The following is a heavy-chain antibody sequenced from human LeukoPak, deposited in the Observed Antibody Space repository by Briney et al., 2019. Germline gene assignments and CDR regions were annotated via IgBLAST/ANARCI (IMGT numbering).Heavy chain of an antibody. Sequence: PSETLSLTCTVSGGSISSGDYYWSWIRQPPGKGLEWIGEINHSGSTNYNPSLKSRVTISVDTSKNQFSLKLSSVTAADTAVYYCARGGHTTITIFGVVTPGNYFDYWGQGTLVTVSS. CDR3: ARGGHTTITIFGVVTPGNYFDY. CDR2: INHSGST. CDR1: GGSISSGDYY. J-gene: IGHJ4*02. V-gene: IGHV4-39*07. D-gene: IGHD3-3*01.